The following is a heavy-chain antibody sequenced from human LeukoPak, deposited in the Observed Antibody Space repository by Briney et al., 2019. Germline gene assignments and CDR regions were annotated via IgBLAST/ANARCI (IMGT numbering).Heavy chain of an antibody. V-gene: IGHV4-59*01. CDR2: IYYSGST. CDR1: GGSISSYY. CDR3: ARDFDYADAFDI. D-gene: IGHD3-9*01. J-gene: IGHJ3*02. Sequence: SETLSLTCTVSGGSISSYYWSWIRQPPGKGQEWIGYIYYSGSTNYNPSLKSRVTISVDTSKNQFSLKLSSVTAADTAVYYCARDFDYADAFDIWGQGTMVTVSS.